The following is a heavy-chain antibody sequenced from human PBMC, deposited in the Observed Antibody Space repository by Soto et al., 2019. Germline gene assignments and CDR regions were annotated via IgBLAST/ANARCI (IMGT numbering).Heavy chain of an antibody. Sequence: LTYSVSGGSIRDYFWTWIRQPPGKGLEWIGYISSSGTINYNSSLKSRVTISLDTSRNHFSLKLSSVTAADTAVYFCARDRKLVIPGNYYYYGMDVWGQGTTVTVSS. V-gene: IGHV4-59*01. CDR3: ARDRKLVIPGNYYYYGMDV. J-gene: IGHJ6*02. CDR2: ISSSGTI. CDR1: GGSIRDYF. D-gene: IGHD3-9*01.